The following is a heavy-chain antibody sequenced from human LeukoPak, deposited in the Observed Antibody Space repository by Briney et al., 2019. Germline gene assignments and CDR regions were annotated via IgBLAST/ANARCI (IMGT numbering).Heavy chain of an antibody. CDR3: AGELTGTTFGIFDY. CDR1: GYTFTSYG. V-gene: IGHV1-18*01. Sequence: ASVKVSCKASGYTFTSYGISWVRQAPGQGLEWMGWISAYNGNTNYAQKLQGRVTMTTDTSTSTAHMELRSLRSDDTAVYYCAGELTGTTFGIFDYWGQGTLVTVSS. CDR2: ISAYNGNT. D-gene: IGHD1-7*01. J-gene: IGHJ4*02.